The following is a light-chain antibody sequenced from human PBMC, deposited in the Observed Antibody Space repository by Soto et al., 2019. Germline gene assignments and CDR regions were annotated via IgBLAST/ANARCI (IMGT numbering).Light chain of an antibody. CDR2: GAS. J-gene: IGKJ4*01. CDR3: QEYTNWHPVT. Sequence: EIVMTQSPATLSVSPGERATLSCRASQSVSSKLAWYQQKPGQAPRLLIYGASTRATGIPARFSGSGSGTEFTLTISSLQSEDFAVYYCQEYTNWHPVTFGGGTKVEIK. V-gene: IGKV3-15*01. CDR1: QSVSSK.